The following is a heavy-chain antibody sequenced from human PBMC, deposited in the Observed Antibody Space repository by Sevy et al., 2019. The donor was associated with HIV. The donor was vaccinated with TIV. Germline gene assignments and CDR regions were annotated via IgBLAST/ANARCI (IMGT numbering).Heavy chain of an antibody. D-gene: IGHD6-19*01. Sequence: GESLKISCAASGFTFSSYAMHWVRQAPGKGLEWVAVISYDGSNKYYADSVKGRFTISRDNSKNRLYLQMNSLRAEDTAVYYCARGAIAVAGIRYYYYYGMDVWGQGTTVTVSS. J-gene: IGHJ6*02. CDR1: GFTFSSYA. CDR2: ISYDGSNK. V-gene: IGHV3-30*04. CDR3: ARGAIAVAGIRYYYYYGMDV.